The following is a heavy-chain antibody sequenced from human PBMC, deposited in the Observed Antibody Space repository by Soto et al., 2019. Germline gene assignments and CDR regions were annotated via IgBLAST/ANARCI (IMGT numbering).Heavy chain of an antibody. Sequence: QVQLVQSGAEVKKPRASVKVSCAASGYIFTSYGVSGVRQAPGQGLEWMGWISAYNGDTKYAQKHQGRVTVTIDTPATTADMELRSLTSDDTAVYCCARSGDGSESFYGLDIWGQGTMVTV. V-gene: IGHV1-18*01. D-gene: IGHD3-10*01. J-gene: IGHJ3*02. CDR3: ARSGDGSESFYGLDI. CDR2: ISAYNGDT. CDR1: GYIFTSYG.